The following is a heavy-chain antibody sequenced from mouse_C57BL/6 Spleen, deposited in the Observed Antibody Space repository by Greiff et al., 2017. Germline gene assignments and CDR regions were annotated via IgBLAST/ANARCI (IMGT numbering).Heavy chain of an antibody. V-gene: IGHV5-17*01. CDR2: ISSGSSTI. Sequence: EVNVVESGGGLVKPGGSLKLSCAASGFTFSDYGMHWVRQAPEKGLEWVAYISSGSSTIYYADTVKGRFTISRDNAKNTLFLQMTSLRSEDTAMYYCARRGSYGSSYTWFAYWGQGTLVTVSA. D-gene: IGHD1-1*01. CDR1: GFTFSDYG. J-gene: IGHJ3*01. CDR3: ARRGSYGSSYTWFAY.